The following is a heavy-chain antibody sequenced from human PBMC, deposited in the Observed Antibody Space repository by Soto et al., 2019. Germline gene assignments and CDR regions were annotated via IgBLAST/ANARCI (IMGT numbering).Heavy chain of an antibody. Sequence: EVQLVESGGGLVQPGGSLRLSCVASGFSFSSYSMVWVRQAPGKGLEWIAYIFVSGTTIHYADSVKGRFTVSRDNTQNSLFLLMNSLRAEDTAIYYCARDKDWAFDYWGQGTQVIVSS. J-gene: IGHJ4*02. CDR1: GFSFSSYS. CDR2: IFVSGTTI. D-gene: IGHD3-9*01. V-gene: IGHV3-48*03. CDR3: ARDKDWAFDY.